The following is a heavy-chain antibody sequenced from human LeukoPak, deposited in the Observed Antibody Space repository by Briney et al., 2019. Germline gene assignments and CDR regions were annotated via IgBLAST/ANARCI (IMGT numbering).Heavy chain of an antibody. J-gene: IGHJ4*02. CDR2: IYYSGST. D-gene: IGHD5-18*01. Sequence: SETLSLTCTVSSGSISSSGYYWHWIRQPPGKGLEWIGSIYYSGSTYYNPSLKSRVSIYVDTSKNQFSLKLSSVTAADTAVYYCARWRGYTYGLVDHWGQGTLVTVSS. V-gene: IGHV4-39*01. CDR1: SGSISSSGYY. CDR3: ARWRGYTYGLVDH.